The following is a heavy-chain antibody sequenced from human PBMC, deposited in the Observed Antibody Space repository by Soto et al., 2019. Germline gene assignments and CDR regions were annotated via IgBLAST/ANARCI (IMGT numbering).Heavy chain of an antibody. V-gene: IGHV4-59*12. CDR1: GDSISGYY. J-gene: IGHJ5*02. CDR3: ARAADTAMVVWFDP. CDR2: IYYSGTT. Sequence: PSETLSLTCTVSGDSISGYYWSWIRQPPGKGLEWIGYIYYSGTTNYNPSLKSRVTISVDRSKNQFSLKLSSVTAADTAVYYCARAADTAMVVWFDPWGQGTLATVSS. D-gene: IGHD5-18*01.